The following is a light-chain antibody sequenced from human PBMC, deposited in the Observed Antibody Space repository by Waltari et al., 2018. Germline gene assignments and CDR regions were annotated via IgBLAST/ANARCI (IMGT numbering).Light chain of an antibody. V-gene: IGLV3-19*01. CDR1: SLRTSY. J-gene: IGLJ3*02. CDR3: SSRNGHANQVV. Sequence: SSELTQDPAVSVPLGQTVRFTCQGDSLRTSYASWYQLKPGQAPVLVIYGKDKRPSGIPDRISGYSSGTTSSLTITGAQAEDEADYYCSSRNGHANQVVFAGGTKVTVL. CDR2: GKD.